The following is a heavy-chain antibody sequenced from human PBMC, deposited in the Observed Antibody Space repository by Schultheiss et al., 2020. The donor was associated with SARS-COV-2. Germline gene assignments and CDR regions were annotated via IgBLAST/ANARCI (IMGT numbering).Heavy chain of an antibody. Sequence: SETLSLTCTVSGGSISSYYWSWIRQPPGKGLEWIGEINHSGSTNYNPSLKSRVTISVDTSKNQFSLKLSSVTAADTAVYYCARQRLAGAPYFDYWGQGTLVTVSS. CDR1: GGSISSYY. D-gene: IGHD6-19*01. V-gene: IGHV4-59*08. CDR3: ARQRLAGAPYFDY. J-gene: IGHJ4*02. CDR2: INHSGST.